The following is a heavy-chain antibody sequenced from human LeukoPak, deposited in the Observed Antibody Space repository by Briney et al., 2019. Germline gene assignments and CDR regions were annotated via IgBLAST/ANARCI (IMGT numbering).Heavy chain of an antibody. CDR2: ISASGST. CDR3: AREVRDYYGPGDY. Sequence: SQTLSLTFTVHGGSISSGNYYRSWLRQPAGKGLEWIGRISASGSTYYNPSLKSRVTISVDTSKNQFSLKLSSVTAADTAVYFCAREVRDYYGPGDYWGQGTLVTVSS. V-gene: IGHV4-61*02. J-gene: IGHJ4*02. CDR1: GGSISSGNYY. D-gene: IGHD3-10*01.